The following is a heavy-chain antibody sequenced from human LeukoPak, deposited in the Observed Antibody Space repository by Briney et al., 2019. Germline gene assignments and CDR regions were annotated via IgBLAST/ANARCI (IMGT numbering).Heavy chain of an antibody. V-gene: IGHV4-34*01. CDR3: ASVHCSSTSCYVSDAFDI. J-gene: IGHJ3*02. CDR2: INHSGST. CDR1: GGSFSGYY. Sequence: PSETLSLTCAVYGGSFSGYYWSWIRQPPGKGLEWIGEINHSGSTNYNPSLKSRVTISVDTSKNQFSLKLGSVTAADTAVYYCASVHCSSTSCYVSDAFDIWGQGTMVTVSS. D-gene: IGHD2-2*01.